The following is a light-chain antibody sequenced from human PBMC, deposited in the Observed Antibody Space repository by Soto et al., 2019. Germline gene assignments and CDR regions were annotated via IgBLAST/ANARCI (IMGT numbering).Light chain of an antibody. CDR3: QQYKDWPHT. V-gene: IGKV3-15*01. J-gene: IGKJ1*01. CDR1: QSISSY. Sequence: RQSPATLWLSPGERATISCRASQSISSYLAWYQQRPGQAPRLLIFGASTRATGFPARFSGSGYGTEFNLIISSLQSEDFAVYYCQQYKDWPHTFGQGTKVDIK. CDR2: GAS.